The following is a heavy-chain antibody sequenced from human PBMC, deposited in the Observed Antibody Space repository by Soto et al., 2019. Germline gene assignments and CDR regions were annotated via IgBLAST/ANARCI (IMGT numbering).Heavy chain of an antibody. CDR3: ARESGGATATLDYYYFYMDV. Sequence: QVELVQSGAEVRKPGASVTVSCRSSGDSFNDYYIHWVRQAPGQGFEWMGWINPNGGVTKYAQKFQGGVSMTRDTSIRTFYMQLSRLRSDDTAVYYCARESGGATATLDYYYFYMDVWGTGTTVTVSS. CDR1: GDSFNDYY. CDR2: INPNGGVT. V-gene: IGHV1-2*02. J-gene: IGHJ6*03. D-gene: IGHD5-12*01.